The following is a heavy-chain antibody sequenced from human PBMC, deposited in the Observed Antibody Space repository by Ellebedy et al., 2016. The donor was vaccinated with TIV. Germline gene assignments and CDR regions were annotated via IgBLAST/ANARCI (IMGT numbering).Heavy chain of an antibody. J-gene: IGHJ4*02. Sequence: SETLSLXXTVSDGSIRSYHWSWIRQSPEKGLEWIGSIYHSGSTYYNPSLKSRLTISLDTTKNQFSLRLDSVTAADTAVYYCASSPSGYEIPYWGQGTLVTVSS. CDR2: IYHSGST. CDR3: ASSPSGYEIPY. CDR1: DGSIRSYH. D-gene: IGHD5-12*01. V-gene: IGHV4-39*07.